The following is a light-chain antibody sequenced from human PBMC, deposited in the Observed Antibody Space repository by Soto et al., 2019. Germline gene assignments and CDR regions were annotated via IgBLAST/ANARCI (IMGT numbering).Light chain of an antibody. CDR1: QSISTW. CDR2: DAS. Sequence: DLQVPKCPSNLCACVGDRVTINCRASQSISTWLAWYQQKPGKAPKLLISDASSLETGVPSRFSGSGSGTEFTLTINSLQPDDFETYYCQQYKSYWRFGQGTKVDIK. V-gene: IGKV1-5*01. J-gene: IGKJ1*01. CDR3: QQYKSYWR.